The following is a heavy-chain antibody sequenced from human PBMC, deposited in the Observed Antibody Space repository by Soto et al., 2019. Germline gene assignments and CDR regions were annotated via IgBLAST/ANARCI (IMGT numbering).Heavy chain of an antibody. V-gene: IGHV1-24*01. CDR2: FDPEDGET. CDR3: ATGLYCSSTSCHVGRDYYYYYMDV. CDR1: GYTLTELS. D-gene: IGHD2-2*01. Sequence: ASVKVSCKVSGYTLTELSMHWVRQAPGKGLEWMGGFDPEDGETIYAQKFQGRVTMTEGTSTDTAYMELSSLRSEDTAVYYCATGLYCSSTSCHVGRDYYYYYMDVWGKGTTVTVSS. J-gene: IGHJ6*03.